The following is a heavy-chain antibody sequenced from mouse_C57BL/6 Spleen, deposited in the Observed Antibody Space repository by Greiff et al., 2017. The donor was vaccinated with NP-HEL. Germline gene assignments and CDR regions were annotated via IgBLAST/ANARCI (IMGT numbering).Heavy chain of an antibody. V-gene: IGHV1-4*01. CDR1: GYTFTSYT. CDR3: ASRGYDGCFDD. Sequence: VQLQQSGAELARPGASVKMSCKASGYTFTSYTMHWVKQRPGQGLEWIGYINPSSGYTKYNQKFKDKATLTADKSSSTAYMQLSSLTSEDSAVYYCASRGYDGCFDDWGQGTPVTVSS. J-gene: IGHJ1*01. D-gene: IGHD2-2*01. CDR2: INPSSGYT.